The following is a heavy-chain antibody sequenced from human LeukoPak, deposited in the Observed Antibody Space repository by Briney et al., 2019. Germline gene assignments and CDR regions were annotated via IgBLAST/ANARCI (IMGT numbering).Heavy chain of an antibody. J-gene: IGHJ3*02. Sequence: GGSLRLSCAASGFTFSSYGMHWVRQAPGKGLEWVAVISYDGSNKYYADSVKGRFTISRDNSKNTLYLQMNSLRAEDTAVYYCAKEGQYNWNHRDAFDIWGQGTMVTVSS. CDR3: AKEGQYNWNHRDAFDI. CDR1: GFTFSSYG. CDR2: ISYDGSNK. D-gene: IGHD1-14*01. V-gene: IGHV3-30*18.